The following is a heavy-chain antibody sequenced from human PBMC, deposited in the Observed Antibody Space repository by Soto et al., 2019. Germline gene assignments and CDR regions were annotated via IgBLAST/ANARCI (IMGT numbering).Heavy chain of an antibody. CDR3: ARGAGYCSGTSCSYSDAFDI. D-gene: IGHD2-2*01. Sequence: SETLSLTCTVSGGSISRYYWSGIRQPPGKGLEWIGYIYYSGSTTYNPSLKSRVTISVDTSKNQFSLKLSSVTAADTAVYYCARGAGYCSGTSCSYSDAFDIWGQGTMVTV. CDR2: IYYSGST. J-gene: IGHJ3*02. CDR1: GGSISRYY. V-gene: IGHV4-59*01.